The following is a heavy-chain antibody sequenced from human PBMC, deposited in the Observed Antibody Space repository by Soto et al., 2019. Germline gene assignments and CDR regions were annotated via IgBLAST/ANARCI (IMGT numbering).Heavy chain of an antibody. D-gene: IGHD3-10*01. V-gene: IGHV3-23*01. J-gene: IGHJ6*02. CDR1: GFTFSSYA. CDR2: ISGSGGST. Sequence: SGGSLRLSCAASGFTFSSYAMSWVRQAPGKGLEWVSAISGSGGSTYYADSVKGRFTISRDNSKNTLYLQMNSLRAEDTAVYYCAKDMGLGGLLWFGEQTYYYYYYGMDVWGQGTTVTVSS. CDR3: AKDMGLGGLLWFGEQTYYYYYYGMDV.